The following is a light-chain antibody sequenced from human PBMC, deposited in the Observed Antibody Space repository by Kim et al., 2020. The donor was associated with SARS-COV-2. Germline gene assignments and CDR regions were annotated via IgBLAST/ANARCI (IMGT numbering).Light chain of an antibody. Sequence: ASVGDRVTSTCRASQSLGNWLAWYQQKPGKTPKLLIYDASSLESGVPSRFSGSGSATEFTLTISSLQPDDFATYYCQQYNDYPLTFGGGTKVEIK. CDR2: DAS. J-gene: IGKJ4*01. V-gene: IGKV1-5*01. CDR3: QQYNDYPLT. CDR1: QSLGNW.